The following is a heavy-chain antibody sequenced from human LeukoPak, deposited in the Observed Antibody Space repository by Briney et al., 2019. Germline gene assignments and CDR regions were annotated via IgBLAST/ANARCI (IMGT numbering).Heavy chain of an antibody. D-gene: IGHD2-2*01. Sequence: ASVKVSCKASGYTFTGYYMHWVRQAPGQGLEWMGWINPNSGGTNYAQKFQGRVTMTRDTPISTAYMELSRLRSDGTAVYYCARPTDCSSTSCNWFDPWGQGTLVTVSS. CDR2: INPNSGGT. J-gene: IGHJ5*02. CDR1: GYTFTGYY. V-gene: IGHV1-2*02. CDR3: ARPTDCSSTSCNWFDP.